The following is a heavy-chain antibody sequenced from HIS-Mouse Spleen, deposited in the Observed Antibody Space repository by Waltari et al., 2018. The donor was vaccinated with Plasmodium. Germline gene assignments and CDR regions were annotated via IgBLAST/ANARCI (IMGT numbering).Heavy chain of an antibody. Sequence: TFDDYAMHWVRQAPGKGLEWVSGISWNSGSIGYADSVKGRFTISRDNAKNSLYLQMNSLRAEDTALYYCAKDLQQLGGYYYYGMDVWGQGTTVTVSS. V-gene: IGHV3-9*01. CDR1: TFDDYA. CDR3: AKDLQQLGGYYYYGMDV. D-gene: IGHD6-13*01. J-gene: IGHJ6*02. CDR2: ISWNSGSI.